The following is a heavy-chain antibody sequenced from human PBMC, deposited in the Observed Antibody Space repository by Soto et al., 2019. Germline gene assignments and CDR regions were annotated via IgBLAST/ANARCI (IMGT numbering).Heavy chain of an antibody. V-gene: IGHV1-69*13. CDR2: VIPIFGTA. J-gene: IGHJ6*02. Sequence: PVKASCEASGGTFSSYAISWVRQAPGQGLAWMGGVIPIFGTAIYAQKSQGRVTITADESTSTAYMELSSLRSEDTAVYYCAREKGPSIMITCGGGYDGMVVWGQGATVAASS. CDR3: AREKGPSIMITCGGGYDGMVV. CDR1: GGTFSSYA. D-gene: IGHD3-16*01.